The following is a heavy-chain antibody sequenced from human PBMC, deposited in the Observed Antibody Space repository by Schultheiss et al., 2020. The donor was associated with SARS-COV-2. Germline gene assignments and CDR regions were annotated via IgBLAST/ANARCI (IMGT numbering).Heavy chain of an antibody. CDR2: ISGDGGST. CDR1: GFTFDDYA. D-gene: IGHD4-17*01. J-gene: IGHJ6*02. Sequence: GGSLRLSCAASGFTFDDYAMHWVRQAPGKGLEWVSLISGDGGSTYYADSVKGRFTISRDNSKNSLYLQMNSLRAEDTAVYYCARDYGDNQLYYYYGMDVWGQGTTVTVSS. CDR3: ARDYGDNQLYYYYGMDV. V-gene: IGHV3-43*02.